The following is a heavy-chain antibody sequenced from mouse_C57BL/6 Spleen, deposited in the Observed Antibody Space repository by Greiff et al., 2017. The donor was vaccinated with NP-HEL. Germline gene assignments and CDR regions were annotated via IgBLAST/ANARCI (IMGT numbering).Heavy chain of an antibody. CDR3: TRVYYYGRSYWYFEV. Sequence: EVMLVESGEGLVKPGGSLKLSCAASGFTFSSYAMSWVRQTPEKRLEWVAYISSGGDYIYYADTVKGRFTISRDNARNTLYLQRSSLKSEDTAMYYCTRVYYYGRSYWYFEVWGTGTTVTVAS. D-gene: IGHD1-1*01. V-gene: IGHV5-9-1*02. J-gene: IGHJ1*03. CDR2: ISSGGDYI. CDR1: GFTFSSYA.